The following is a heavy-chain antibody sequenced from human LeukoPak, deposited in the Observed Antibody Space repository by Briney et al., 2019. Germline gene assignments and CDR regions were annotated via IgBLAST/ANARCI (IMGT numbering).Heavy chain of an antibody. Sequence: NPGGSLRLSCAASEFTFSDYYMSWIRQAPGKGLEWVSYISSSGSTIYYADSVKGRFTISRDNAKNSLYLQMNSLRAEDTAVYYCAREPVVLITTDAFDIWGQGTMVTVSS. CDR3: AREPVVLITTDAFDI. CDR1: EFTFSDYY. CDR2: ISSSGSTI. V-gene: IGHV3-11*04. D-gene: IGHD3-22*01. J-gene: IGHJ3*02.